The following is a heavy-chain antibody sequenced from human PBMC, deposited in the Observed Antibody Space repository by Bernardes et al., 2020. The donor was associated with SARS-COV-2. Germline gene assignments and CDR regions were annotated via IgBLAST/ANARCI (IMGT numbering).Heavy chain of an antibody. J-gene: IGHJ6*02. V-gene: IGHV3-48*04. CDR3: ARGNGMDV. CDR1: GFMFSSYS. CDR2: ISSSTNTI. Sequence: GGSLRLSCAASGFMFSSYSMNWVRQAPGKGLEWVSFISSSTNTINYADSVRGRFTISRDNAKNSLYLQMNSLRAEDTAVYYCARGNGMDVWGQGTTVIVSS.